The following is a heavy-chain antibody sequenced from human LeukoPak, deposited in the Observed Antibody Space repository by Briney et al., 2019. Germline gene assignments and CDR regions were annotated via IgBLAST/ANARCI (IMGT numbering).Heavy chain of an antibody. Sequence: SETLSLTCAVYGGSFSGYYWSWIRQPPGKGLEWIGEINHSGSTNYNPSLKSRVTISVDTSKNQFSLKLSSVTAADTAVYYCARDTYGSGSYSVNYFDYWGQGTLVTVSS. D-gene: IGHD3-10*01. J-gene: IGHJ4*02. V-gene: IGHV4-34*01. CDR1: GGSFSGYY. CDR2: INHSGST. CDR3: ARDTYGSGSYSVNYFDY.